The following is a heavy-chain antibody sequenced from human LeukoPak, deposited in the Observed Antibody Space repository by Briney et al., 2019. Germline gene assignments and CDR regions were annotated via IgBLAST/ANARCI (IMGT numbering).Heavy chain of an antibody. V-gene: IGHV3-48*03. J-gene: IGHJ5*02. CDR3: ARDPYGDYPLRGQT. Sequence: PGGSLRLSCAASGFTFSSYEMNWVRQAPGKGLEWISYISSSGSTIYYADSVKGRFTISRDNAKDSLYLQMNSLRAEDTAVYYCARDPYGDYPLRGQTWGQGTLVTVSS. D-gene: IGHD4-17*01. CDR2: ISSSGSTI. CDR1: GFTFSSYE.